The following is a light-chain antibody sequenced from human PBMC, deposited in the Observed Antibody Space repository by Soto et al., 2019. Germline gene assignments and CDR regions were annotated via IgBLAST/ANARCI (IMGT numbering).Light chain of an antibody. CDR2: DTS. Sequence: QAVVTQEPSLTVSPGGTVTLTCGSSTGDVTSGHYPYWFQQKPGQAPRTLIYDTSNKHSWTPARFSGSLLGGKAALTLSGAQPEEEAIYYCLLANSSSRPVFGGGTKLTVL. CDR1: TGDVTSGHY. J-gene: IGLJ3*02. CDR3: LLANSSSRPV. V-gene: IGLV7-46*01.